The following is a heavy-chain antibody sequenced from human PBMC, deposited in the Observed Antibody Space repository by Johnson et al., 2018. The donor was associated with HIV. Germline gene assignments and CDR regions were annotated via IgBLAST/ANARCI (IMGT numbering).Heavy chain of an antibody. V-gene: IGHV3-73*01. Sequence: QLVESGGGLVQPGGSLKLSCAASGFTFSGSAMHWVRQASGKGLEWVGRIRSKANSYATAYAASVKGRFTIYRDDSKNTAYLQMNSLKTEDTAVYYCTRQQYSSGWYGNAFDIWGQGTMVTVSS. CDR2: IRSKANSYAT. J-gene: IGHJ3*02. CDR3: TRQQYSSGWYGNAFDI. D-gene: IGHD6-19*01. CDR1: GFTFSGSA.